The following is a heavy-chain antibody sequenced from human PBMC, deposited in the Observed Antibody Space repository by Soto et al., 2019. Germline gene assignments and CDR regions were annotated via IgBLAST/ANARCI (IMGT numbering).Heavy chain of an antibody. CDR3: ARGPGIAAAALRVPPGDY. D-gene: IGHD6-13*01. Sequence: QVQLQQWGAGLLKPSETLSLTCAVYGGSFSGYYWSWIRQPPGKGLEWIGEINHSGSTNYNPSLKSRVTISVDTSKNQFSLKLSSVTAADTAVYYCARGPGIAAAALRVPPGDYWGQGTLVTVSS. J-gene: IGHJ4*02. CDR1: GGSFSGYY. CDR2: INHSGST. V-gene: IGHV4-34*01.